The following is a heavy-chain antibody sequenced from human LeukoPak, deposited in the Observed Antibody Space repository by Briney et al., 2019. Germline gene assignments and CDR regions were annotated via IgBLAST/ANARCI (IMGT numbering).Heavy chain of an antibody. J-gene: IGHJ6*02. CDR1: GYTFTSYG. D-gene: IGHD4-17*01. V-gene: IGHV1-18*01. CDR3: ARTGDLDHYYYGMDV. Sequence: GASVKVSCKASGYTFTSYGISWVRQAPGQGLEWMGWISAYNGNTNYAQKLQGRVTMTTDTSTSTAYMELRSLRSDDTAVYYCARTGDLDHYYYGMDVWGQGTTVTVSS. CDR2: ISAYNGNT.